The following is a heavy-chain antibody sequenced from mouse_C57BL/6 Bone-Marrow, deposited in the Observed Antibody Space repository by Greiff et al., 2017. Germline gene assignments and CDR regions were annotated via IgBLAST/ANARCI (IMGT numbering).Heavy chain of an antibody. CDR1: GYTFTSYW. J-gene: IGHJ1*03. Sequence: QVHVKQPGAELVKPGASVTMSCKASGYTFTSYWITWVKQRPGQGIEWIGDIYPGSGSTNYNEKFKSKATLTVDTSSSTAYMQLSSLTSEDSAVYYCARGATVVAWYFDVWGTGTTVTVAS. CDR2: IYPGSGST. D-gene: IGHD1-1*01. V-gene: IGHV1-55*01. CDR3: ARGATVVAWYFDV.